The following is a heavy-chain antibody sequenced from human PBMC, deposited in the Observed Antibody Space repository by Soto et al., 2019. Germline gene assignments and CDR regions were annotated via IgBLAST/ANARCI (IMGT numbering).Heavy chain of an antibody. CDR3: ARVSDRWLRQYYFDY. D-gene: IGHD5-12*01. CDR2: IYYSGST. J-gene: IGHJ4*02. Sequence: SLTCTVSGGSVSSGSYYWSWIRQPPGKGLEWIGYIYYSGSTNYNPSLKSRVTISVDTSKNQFSLKLSSVTAADTAVYYCARVSDRWLRQYYFDYWGQGTLVTVSS. V-gene: IGHV4-61*01. CDR1: GGSVSSGSYY.